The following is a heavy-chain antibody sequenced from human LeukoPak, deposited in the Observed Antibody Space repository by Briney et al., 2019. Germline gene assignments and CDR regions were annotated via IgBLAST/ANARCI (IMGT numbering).Heavy chain of an antibody. CDR2: ISSSSSYI. Sequence: KSGGSLRLSCAASGFTLSSYSMNWVRQAPGKGLEWVSSISSSSSYIYYADSVKGRFTISRDNSKNTPYLQMNSLRAEDTAVYYCARDSLGPVSPYAFDIWGQGTMVTVSS. CDR1: GFTLSSYS. V-gene: IGHV3-21*01. J-gene: IGHJ3*02. CDR3: ARDSLGPVSPYAFDI. D-gene: IGHD3-16*01.